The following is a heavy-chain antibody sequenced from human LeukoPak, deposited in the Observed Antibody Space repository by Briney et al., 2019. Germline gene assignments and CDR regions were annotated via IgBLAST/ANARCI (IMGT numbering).Heavy chain of an antibody. CDR3: ARARIAVADFDY. D-gene: IGHD6-19*01. CDR1: GGSFSGYY. CDR2: INHSGST. Sequence: KPSETLSLTCAVYGGSFSGYYWSWIRQPPGKGLEWIGEINHSGSTNYNPSLKSRVTISVDTSKNQFSLKLSSVTAADTAVYYCARARIAVADFDYWGQGTLVTVSS. V-gene: IGHV4-34*01. J-gene: IGHJ4*02.